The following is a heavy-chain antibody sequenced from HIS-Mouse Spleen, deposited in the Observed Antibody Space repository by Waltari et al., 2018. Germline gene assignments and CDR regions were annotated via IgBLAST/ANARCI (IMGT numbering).Heavy chain of an antibody. D-gene: IGHD6-13*01. CDR2: IYYSGST. Sequence: QLQLQESGPGLVTPSETLSLTCTVPGGSISSSSYYAGWIRQPPGKGLEWIGSIYYSGSTYYNPSLKSRVTISVDTSKNQFSLKLSSVTAADTAVYYCAREIPYSSSWYDWYFDLWGRGTLVTVSS. V-gene: IGHV4-39*07. CDR3: AREIPYSSSWYDWYFDL. CDR1: GGSISSSSYY. J-gene: IGHJ2*01.